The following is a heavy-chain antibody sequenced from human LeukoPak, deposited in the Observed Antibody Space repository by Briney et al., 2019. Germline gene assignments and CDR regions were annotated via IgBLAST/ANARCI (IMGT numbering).Heavy chain of an antibody. CDR1: GFTFSTYG. Sequence: GGSLRLSCAASGFTFSTYGMHWVRQAPGKGLEWVAVISYDGSNKYYADSVKGRFTISRDDSKNTLYLQMNSLRAEDTAVYYCAKDRERVVDYWGQGTLVTVSS. D-gene: IGHD1-1*01. V-gene: IGHV3-30*18. CDR3: AKDRERVVDY. CDR2: ISYDGSNK. J-gene: IGHJ4*02.